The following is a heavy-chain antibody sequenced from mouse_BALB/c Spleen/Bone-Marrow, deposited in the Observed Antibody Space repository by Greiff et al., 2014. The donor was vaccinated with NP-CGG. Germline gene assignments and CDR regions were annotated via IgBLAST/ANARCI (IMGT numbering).Heavy chain of an antibody. V-gene: IGHV14-3*02. CDR3: AAYYYDSVWGFVY. CDR2: IDPANGNT. J-gene: IGHJ3*01. CDR1: GFNIKDTY. D-gene: IGHD1-1*01. Sequence: EVQLQQSGAELVKPGASVKLSCTASGFNIKDTYMHWVKQSPEQGLEWIGRIDPANGNTKYDPKFQGKTTITADTSSNTAYLQISSLKSEDSDVCYSAAYYYDSVWGFVYWGQGTLVTVSA.